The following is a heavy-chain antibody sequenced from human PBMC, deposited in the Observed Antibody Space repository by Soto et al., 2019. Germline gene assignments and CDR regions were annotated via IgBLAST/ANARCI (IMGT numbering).Heavy chain of an antibody. Sequence: PSETLSLTCTVSGGSISSGGYYWSWIRQHPGKGLEWIGYIYYSGSTYYNPSLKSRVTISVDTSKNQFSLKLSSVTAADTAVYYCARGSAGSPNYYYMDVWGKGTTVTVSS. CDR1: GGSISSGGYY. J-gene: IGHJ6*03. D-gene: IGHD6-13*01. V-gene: IGHV4-31*03. CDR3: ARGSAGSPNYYYMDV. CDR2: IYYSGST.